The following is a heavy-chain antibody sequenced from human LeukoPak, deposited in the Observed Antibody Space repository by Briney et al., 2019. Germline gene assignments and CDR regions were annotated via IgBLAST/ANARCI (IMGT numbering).Heavy chain of an antibody. D-gene: IGHD3-10*01. Sequence: SQTLSLTCAISGDSVSTYSAAWNWIRQGAWRGLEWLGRTYYRSKWYNEYAVFVKSRITINPDTSKNQFSLKLSSVTAADTAVYYCARAPPHQDYGSGTVSPGVDYWGQGTLVTVSS. J-gene: IGHJ4*02. CDR3: ARAPPHQDYGSGTVSPGVDY. CDR2: TYYRSKWYN. CDR1: GDSVSTYSAA. V-gene: IGHV6-1*01.